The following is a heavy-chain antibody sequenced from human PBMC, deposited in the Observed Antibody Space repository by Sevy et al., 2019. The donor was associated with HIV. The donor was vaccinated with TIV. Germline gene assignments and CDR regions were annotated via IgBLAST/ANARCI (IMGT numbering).Heavy chain of an antibody. D-gene: IGHD6-19*01. CDR1: GFTFSSYG. Sequence: GGSLRLSCAASGFTFSSYGMHWVRQAPGKGLEWVAFIRYDGSNKYYADSVKGRFTISRDNSKNTLYLQMNSLRAEDTAAYYCAKDGSSSGWPGGAFDIWGQGTMVTVSS. CDR3: AKDGSSSGWPGGAFDI. J-gene: IGHJ3*02. CDR2: IRYDGSNK. V-gene: IGHV3-30*02.